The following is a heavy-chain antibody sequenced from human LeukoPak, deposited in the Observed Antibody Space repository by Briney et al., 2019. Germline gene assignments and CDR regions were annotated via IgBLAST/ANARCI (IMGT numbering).Heavy chain of an antibody. J-gene: IGHJ4*02. CDR1: GFTFRSYG. CDR3: AREDYGVFLDF. Sequence: GRSLRLSCAASGFTFRSYGMHWVRQAPGKGLEWVAVIWFDGSNKYYADSVKGRFTISRDNSKNTLYLQMNSLRAEDTAVYYCAREDYGVFLDFWGQGTLVTVSS. D-gene: IGHD4-17*01. CDR2: IWFDGSNK. V-gene: IGHV3-33*01.